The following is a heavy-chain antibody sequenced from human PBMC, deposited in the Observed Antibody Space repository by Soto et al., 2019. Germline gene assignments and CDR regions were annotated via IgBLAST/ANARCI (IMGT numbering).Heavy chain of an antibody. V-gene: IGHV3-30*18. CDR2: ISYDGSNK. Sequence: GSLRLACAASGFTVSSYGMHWVRQAPGKGLEWVAVISYDGSNKYYADSVKGRFTISRDNSKNTLYLQMNSLRAEDTAVYYCAKDPRAAAGNDDYWGQGTLVTVSS. D-gene: IGHD6-13*01. CDR1: GFTVSSYG. CDR3: AKDPRAAAGNDDY. J-gene: IGHJ4*02.